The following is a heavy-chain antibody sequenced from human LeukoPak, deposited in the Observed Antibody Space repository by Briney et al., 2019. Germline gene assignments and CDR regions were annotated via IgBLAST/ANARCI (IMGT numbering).Heavy chain of an antibody. CDR3: AREGRDCSGGSGYEAFDI. Sequence: SVKVSCKASGGTFSSYAISWVRQAPGQGLEWMGRIIPIFGTANYAQKFQGRVTITADKSTSTAYMELSSLRSEDTAVYYCAREGRDCSGGSGYEAFDIWGQGTMVTVSS. CDR2: IIPIFGTA. CDR1: GGTFSSYA. V-gene: IGHV1-69*06. D-gene: IGHD2-15*01. J-gene: IGHJ3*02.